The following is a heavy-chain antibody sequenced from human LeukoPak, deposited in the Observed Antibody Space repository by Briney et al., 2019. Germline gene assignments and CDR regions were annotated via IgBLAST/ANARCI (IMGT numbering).Heavy chain of an antibody. CDR1: GGSISSSSYY. D-gene: IGHD3-22*01. CDR2: IYYSGST. CDR3: ARIRVGGYYSHAFDI. V-gene: IGHV4-39*01. J-gene: IGHJ3*02. Sequence: SETLSLTCTVSGGSISSSSYYWGWIRQPPGKGLEWIASIYYSGSTYYNPSLKSRVTISVDTSKNQFSLKLSSVTAADTAVYYCARIRVGGYYSHAFDIWGQRTMVTVSS.